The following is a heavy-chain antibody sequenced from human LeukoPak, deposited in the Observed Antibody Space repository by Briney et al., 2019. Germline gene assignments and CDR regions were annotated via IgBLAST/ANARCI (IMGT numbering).Heavy chain of an antibody. CDR2: IRYDGSNK. Sequence: GGSLRLSCSASGFTFSSYGMHWVRQAPGKGLEWVAFIRYDGSNKYYADSVKGRFTISRDNSKNTLYLQMNSLRAEDTAVYYCARDNWAYDSSGYYYGYWGQGTLVTVSS. CDR1: GFTFSSYG. V-gene: IGHV3-30*02. J-gene: IGHJ4*02. CDR3: ARDNWAYDSSGYYYGY. D-gene: IGHD3-22*01.